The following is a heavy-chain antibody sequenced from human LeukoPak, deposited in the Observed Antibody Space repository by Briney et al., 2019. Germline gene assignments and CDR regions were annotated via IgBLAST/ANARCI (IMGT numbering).Heavy chain of an antibody. V-gene: IGHV3-30*18. CDR2: ISFDGSNK. CDR3: AKGYSSGYYSDAFDV. CDR1: GFNFSSYG. Sequence: GGSLRLSCAASGFNFSSYGMHWVRQAPGKGLEWVAVISFDGSNKYYADSVKGRFTISRDNLKNTLYLQMNSLRAEDTAVYYCAKGYSSGYYSDAFDVWGQGTMVTVSS. D-gene: IGHD3-22*01. J-gene: IGHJ3*01.